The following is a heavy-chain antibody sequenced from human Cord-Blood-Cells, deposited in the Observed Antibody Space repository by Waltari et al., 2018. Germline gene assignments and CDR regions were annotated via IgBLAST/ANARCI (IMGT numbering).Heavy chain of an antibody. Sequence: QVQLVESGGGVVQPGRSLRLSCAASGFTFSSYGMHWVRQDPGKGLEWVWLVWYDGRNKCYADSVKGRFTISRDNSKNTRCLQMSSLRAEDTAVYYCARDGVGYWGQGTLVTVSS. V-gene: IGHV3-33*01. CDR3: ARDGVGY. CDR2: VWYDGRNK. CDR1: GFTFSSYG. J-gene: IGHJ4*02.